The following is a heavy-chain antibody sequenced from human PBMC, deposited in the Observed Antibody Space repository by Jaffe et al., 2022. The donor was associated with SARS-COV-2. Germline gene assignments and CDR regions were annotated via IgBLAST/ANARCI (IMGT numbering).Heavy chain of an antibody. D-gene: IGHD1-26*01. CDR3: ARRGTSGISSAYFDF. CDR1: GDSIKNKNYY. CDR2: IYYTGTT. J-gene: IGHJ4*02. V-gene: IGHV4-39*01. Sequence: HLQLQESGPGLVKPSETLSLTCTVSGDSIKNKNYYWGWIRQPPGKGLEWIGSIYYTGTTYENESLKGRVTLSVDTSKNQMSLKLTSVTAADTATYYCARRGTSGISSAYFDFWGQGSLVAVSS.